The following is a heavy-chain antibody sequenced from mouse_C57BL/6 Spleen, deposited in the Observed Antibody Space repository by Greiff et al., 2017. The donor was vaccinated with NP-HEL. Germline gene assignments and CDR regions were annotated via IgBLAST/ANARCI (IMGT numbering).Heavy chain of an antibody. CDR1: GFTFSDYY. CDR2: INYDGSST. Sequence: EVQRVESEGGLVQPGSSMKLSCTASGFTFSDYYMAWVRQVPEKGLEWVANINYDGSSTYYLDSLKSRFIISRDNAKNILYLQMSSLKSEDTATYYGARYYDGGYYFDYWGQGTTLTVSS. CDR3: ARYYDGGYYFDY. J-gene: IGHJ2*01. V-gene: IGHV5-16*01. D-gene: IGHD1-1*01.